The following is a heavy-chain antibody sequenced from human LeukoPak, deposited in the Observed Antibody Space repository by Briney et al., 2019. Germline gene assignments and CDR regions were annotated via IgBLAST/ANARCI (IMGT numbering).Heavy chain of an antibody. CDR3: AKESDVAAAGIDY. J-gene: IGHJ4*02. CDR1: GFIFSGYG. CDR2: IRYEGSNK. V-gene: IGHV3-30*02. Sequence: GGSLRLSCAASGFIFSGYGMHWVRQAPGKGLQWVTFIRYEGSNKYYADSVKGRFTISGDNSKNTLYLQMNSLRVEGTAVYYCAKESDVAAAGIDYWGQGTLVTVSS. D-gene: IGHD6-13*01.